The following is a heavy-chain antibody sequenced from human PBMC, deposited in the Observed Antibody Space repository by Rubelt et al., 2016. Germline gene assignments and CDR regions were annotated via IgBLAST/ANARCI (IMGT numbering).Heavy chain of an antibody. D-gene: IGHD3-10*01. Sequence: GSTYYNPSLKSRVTISVDTSKNQFSLKLSSVTAADTAVYYCARHGPGGSGSYYNVMWGNWFDPWGQGTLVTVSS. CDR2: GST. V-gene: IGHV4-31*02. CDR3: ARHGPGGSGSYYNVMWGNWFDP. J-gene: IGHJ5*02.